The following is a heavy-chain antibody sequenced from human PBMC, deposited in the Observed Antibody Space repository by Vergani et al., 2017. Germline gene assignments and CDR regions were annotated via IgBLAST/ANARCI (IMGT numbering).Heavy chain of an antibody. D-gene: IGHD3-22*01. J-gene: IGHJ1*01. CDR2: IRYDGTKR. Sequence: QVQLVESGAGVVQPGGSLILSCIASGFTFRIYGMHWVRQAPGKGLEWVAFIRYDGTKRFYGDSVKGRFTITRDNSQTTVFLQMNSLRADDSAVYYCTKAGQYDSGNFHDSWGQGALVTVAS. CDR3: TKAGQYDSGNFHDS. CDR1: GFTFRIYG. V-gene: IGHV3-30*02.